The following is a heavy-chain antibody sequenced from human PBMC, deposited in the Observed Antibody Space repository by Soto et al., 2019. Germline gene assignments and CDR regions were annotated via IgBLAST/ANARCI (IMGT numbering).Heavy chain of an antibody. D-gene: IGHD5-18*01. Sequence: ASVKVSCKASGYTFNSYYIHWVRQAPGQGLEWMGIFNPSGGSTNYAQKLQGRVTLTRDTSTSTVYMELSSLRSEDTAIYYCARGGYDWYFDLWGRGTLVTVPS. CDR1: GYTFNSYY. CDR3: ARGGYDWYFDL. V-gene: IGHV1-46*02. J-gene: IGHJ2*01. CDR2: FNPSGGST.